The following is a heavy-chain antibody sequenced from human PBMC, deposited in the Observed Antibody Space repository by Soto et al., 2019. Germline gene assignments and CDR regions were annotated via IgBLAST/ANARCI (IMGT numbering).Heavy chain of an antibody. D-gene: IGHD2-15*01. CDR3: ARGLRTGNYGMDV. CDR2: IIPMFETV. Sequence: QEQLLQSGAEVRKPGSSVKVSCKASGGTFDNYAVSWVRQAPGQGLEWMGGIIPMFETVNYAQRFHGRLTIAADESTSTAYMELTSLTSADTAIYFCARGLRTGNYGMDVWGQGTTVTVSS. J-gene: IGHJ6*02. V-gene: IGHV1-69*01. CDR1: GGTFDNYA.